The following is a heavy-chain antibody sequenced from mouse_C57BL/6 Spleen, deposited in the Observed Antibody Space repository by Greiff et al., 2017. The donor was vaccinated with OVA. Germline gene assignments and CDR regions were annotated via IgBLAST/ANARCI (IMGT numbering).Heavy chain of an antibody. V-gene: IGHV2-2*01. CDR3: ARSTTFDY. CDR1: GFSLTSYG. D-gene: IGHD1-1*01. CDR2: IWRGGGT. Sequence: VKLVESGPGLVQPSPSLSITCTVSGFSLTSYGVHWVRQSPGKGLEWLGVIWRGGGTDYNAAFISRLSISKDNSKSQVFFKMNSLQADDTAIYYCARSTTFDYWGQGTTLTVSS. J-gene: IGHJ2*01.